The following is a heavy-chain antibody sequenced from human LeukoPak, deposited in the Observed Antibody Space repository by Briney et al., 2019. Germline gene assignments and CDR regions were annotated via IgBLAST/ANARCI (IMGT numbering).Heavy chain of an antibody. CDR2: IYYSGST. D-gene: IGHD3-22*01. Sequence: PSETLSLTCTGSGVSISSYYWSWLRQPPGMGLEWIGYIYYSGSTNYNPSLKSRVTISVDTSKNQFSLKLSSVTAADTAVYYCARAARDYYDSSGLPDYWGQGTLVTVSS. CDR3: ARAARDYYDSSGLPDY. V-gene: IGHV4-59*01. CDR1: GVSISSYY. J-gene: IGHJ4*02.